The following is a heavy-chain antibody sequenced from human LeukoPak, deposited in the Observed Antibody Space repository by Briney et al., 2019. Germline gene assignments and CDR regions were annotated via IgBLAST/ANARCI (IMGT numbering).Heavy chain of an antibody. CDR1: GFTFSDYY. D-gene: IGHD2-8*01. J-gene: IGHJ3*02. CDR3: AKDSWSGNGVYDPFDI. CDR2: YGNSGEIK. V-gene: IGHV3-23*01. Sequence: PGGSLRLSCAASGFTFSDYYMSWIRQAPGKGLEWVSSYGNSGEIKFYADSVKGRFTISRDNSKNTVYLQMDSLRGEDTATYYCAKDSWSGNGVYDPFDIWGQGTLVTVSS.